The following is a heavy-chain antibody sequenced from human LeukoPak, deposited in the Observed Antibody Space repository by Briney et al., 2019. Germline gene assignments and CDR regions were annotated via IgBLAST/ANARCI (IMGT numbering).Heavy chain of an antibody. CDR3: ARAPPRRQWLVEGRLDYYYGMDV. Sequence: SVKVSCKASGATFTSYAISWVRRAPGQRLEWRGGIIPIFGTANYAQKFQGRVTITADESTSTAYMELSSLRSEDTAVYYCARAPPRRQWLVEGRLDYYYGMDVWGKGTTVTVSS. J-gene: IGHJ6*04. CDR1: GATFTSYA. D-gene: IGHD6-19*01. CDR2: IIPIFGTA. V-gene: IGHV1-69*01.